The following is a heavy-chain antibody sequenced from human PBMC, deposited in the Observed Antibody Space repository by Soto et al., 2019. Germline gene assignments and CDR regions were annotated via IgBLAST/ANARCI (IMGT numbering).Heavy chain of an antibody. Sequence: EVQLVESGGGLVQPGGSLRLSCAASGFTFSSYSFNWVRQAPVKGLEWLSYIGSSSTTIYYADSVKGRFIISRDNAKNSLYLQMNSLRPEDTAVYYCAREQQLAFDNWGQGTRVTVSS. CDR3: AREQQLAFDN. D-gene: IGHD6-13*01. J-gene: IGHJ4*02. CDR1: GFTFSSYS. V-gene: IGHV3-48*01. CDR2: IGSSSTTI.